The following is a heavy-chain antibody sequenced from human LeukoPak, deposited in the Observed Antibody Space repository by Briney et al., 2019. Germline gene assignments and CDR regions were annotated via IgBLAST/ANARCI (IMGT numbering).Heavy chain of an antibody. Sequence: PGGSLRLSCAASGFTFSSYAMHWVRQAPGKGLERVAVISHDGRHNYYADSVKGRFTISRDNSKNTLYLQMNSLRAEDTAVYYCVRAYSGSYFNWFDPWGQGTLVTVSS. CDR3: VRAYSGSYFNWFDP. CDR2: ISHDGRHN. J-gene: IGHJ5*02. D-gene: IGHD1-26*01. CDR1: GFTFSSYA. V-gene: IGHV3-30*01.